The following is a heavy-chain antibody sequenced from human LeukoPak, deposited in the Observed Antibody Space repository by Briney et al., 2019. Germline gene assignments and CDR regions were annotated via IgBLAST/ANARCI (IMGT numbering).Heavy chain of an antibody. CDR1: GGSINNYY. D-gene: IGHD1-26*01. J-gene: IGHJ4*02. CDR2: IDHRGNT. Sequence: SETLSLTCTVSGGSINNYYWSWIRQPPGKGPEWIGYIDHRGNTNYNPSLKSRVTMSVDTSKNQFSLKLSSVTAADTAVYYCARHGTLDYWGQGTLVTVSS. V-gene: IGHV4-59*08. CDR3: ARHGTLDY.